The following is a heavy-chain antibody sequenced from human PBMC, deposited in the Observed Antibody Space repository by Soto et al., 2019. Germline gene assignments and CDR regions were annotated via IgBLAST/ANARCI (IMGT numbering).Heavy chain of an antibody. CDR2: IIPIFGTA. Sequence: QVQLVQSGAEVKKPGSSVKVSCKAYGGTFSSYAISWVRQARGQGLEWMGGIIPIFGTANYAQKFQGRVTITADESTSTAYMELSSLRSEDTAVYYCARRSSSYLNYYYGMDVWGQGTTVTVSS. CDR3: ARRSSSYLNYYYGMDV. V-gene: IGHV1-69*12. D-gene: IGHD6-13*01. J-gene: IGHJ6*02. CDR1: GGTFSSYA.